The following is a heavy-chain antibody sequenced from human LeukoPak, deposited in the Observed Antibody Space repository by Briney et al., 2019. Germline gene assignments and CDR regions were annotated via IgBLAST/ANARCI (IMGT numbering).Heavy chain of an antibody. V-gene: IGHV3-21*01. J-gene: IGHJ4*02. CDR2: ISSSSSYI. CDR3: ARDLANQLDDY. Sequence: PGGSLRLSCAASGFPFSSYAMTWVRQAPGKGLEWVSSISSSSSYIYYADSVKGRFTISRDNAKNSLYLQMNSLRAEDTAVYYCARDLANQLDDYWGQGTLVTVSS. CDR1: GFPFSSYA. D-gene: IGHD2-2*01.